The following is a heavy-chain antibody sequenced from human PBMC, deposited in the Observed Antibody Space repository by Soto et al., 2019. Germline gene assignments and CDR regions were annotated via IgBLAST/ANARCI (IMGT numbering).Heavy chain of an antibody. CDR3: TTERYPESYYYYGMDV. V-gene: IGHV3-15*01. J-gene: IGHJ6*02. Sequence: EVQLVESGGGLGKPGGSLRLSCAASGFTFSNAWMSWVRQAPGKGLEWVGRIKSKTDGGTTDYAAPVKGRFTISRDDSKNTLYMQMNSLNTENTAVYYCTTERYPESYYYYGMDVWGQGTTVTVSS. D-gene: IGHD2-2*02. CDR1: GFTFSNAW. CDR2: IKSKTDGGTT.